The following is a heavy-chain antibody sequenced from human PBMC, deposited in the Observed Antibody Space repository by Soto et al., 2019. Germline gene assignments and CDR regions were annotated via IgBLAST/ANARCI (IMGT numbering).Heavy chain of an antibody. CDR3: VREAKSPSGRPVLGRRYYGGSTLPESFDL. CDR2: MSYYESNE. CDR1: GVSLNTYG. V-gene: IGHV3-30*03. D-gene: IGHD1-26*01. Sequence: WCLRLSSADSGVSLNTYGMPWVRQDPGKGLELVALMSYYESNEYYADSVRGRFTISRDNYKDTLFMQMNSLRTEDTAVYFCVREAKSPSGRPVLGRRYYGGSTLPESFDLWGRGTLVTVSS. J-gene: IGHJ2*01.